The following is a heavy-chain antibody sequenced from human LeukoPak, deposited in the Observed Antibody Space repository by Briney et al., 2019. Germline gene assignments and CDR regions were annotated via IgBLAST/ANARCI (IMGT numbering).Heavy chain of an antibody. CDR3: AKDPSLITIFGVDFDY. J-gene: IGHJ4*02. D-gene: IGHD3-3*01. CDR1: GFTFSSYA. CDR2: ISGSGGST. V-gene: IGHV3-23*01. Sequence: GGSLTLSCAASGFTFSSYAMSWVRQAPGKGLEWISAISGSGGSTYYADSVKGRFTISRDNSKNTLYLQMNSLRAEDTAVYYCAKDPSLITIFGVDFDYWGQGTLVTVSS.